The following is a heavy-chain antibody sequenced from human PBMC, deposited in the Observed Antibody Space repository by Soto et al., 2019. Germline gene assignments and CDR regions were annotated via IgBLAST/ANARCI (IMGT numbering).Heavy chain of an antibody. J-gene: IGHJ4*02. CDR1: GFSFSGSA. Sequence: GGSLRLSCTASGFSFSGSAMHWVRQASGKGLEWVGRIRSKSNKYATLYAASVKGRFTISRDDSQNTAYLQMESLKSEDTAVYYCSSGSYYSSYWGQGTLVTVSS. CDR2: IRSKSNKYAT. CDR3: SSGSYYSSY. V-gene: IGHV3-73*01. D-gene: IGHD1-26*01.